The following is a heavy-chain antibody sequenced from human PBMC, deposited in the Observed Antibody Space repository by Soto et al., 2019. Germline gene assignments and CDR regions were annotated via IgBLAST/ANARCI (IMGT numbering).Heavy chain of an antibody. V-gene: IGHV3-9*01. CDR3: AKDHGGGTYFFYTCMDV. Sequence: EVQLVESGGGLIQPGRSLRLSCAASGFTFVDYAMHWVRQPPGKGLEWVSTISWNSGSISYADSVRGRFTISRDNAKNALYLQMNSLRVEDTALYYCAKDHGGGTYFFYTCMDVWGKGTTVTVS. J-gene: IGHJ6*03. CDR1: GFTFVDYA. D-gene: IGHD3-16*01. CDR2: ISWNSGSI.